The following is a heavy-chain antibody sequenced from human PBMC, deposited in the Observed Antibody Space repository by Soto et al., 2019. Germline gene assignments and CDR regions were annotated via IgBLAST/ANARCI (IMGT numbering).Heavy chain of an antibody. V-gene: IGHV4-4*02. J-gene: IGHJ5*02. Sequence: QVQLQESGPGLVKPSGTLALTCAVSGVSVTRSNWWSWVRQSPGKGLEWIGEVYHSGSTRYNPSLNSRVTFSVDISRNQFSLRLTSATAADTAVYYCAREGIYSSFDPWGQGILVTVS. CDR3: AREGIYSSFDP. D-gene: IGHD5-12*01. CDR1: GVSVTRSNW. CDR2: VYHSGST.